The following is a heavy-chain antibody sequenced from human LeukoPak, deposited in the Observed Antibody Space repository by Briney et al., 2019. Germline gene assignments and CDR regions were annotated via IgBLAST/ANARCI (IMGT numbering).Heavy chain of an antibody. CDR1: GFTFDDYA. V-gene: IGHV3-9*01. CDR3: ASLGPKKRNYPGYCSSTSCYGVYY. J-gene: IGHJ4*02. D-gene: IGHD2-2*01. CDR2: ISWISGSI. Sequence: PGGSLRLSCAASGFTFDDYAMHWVRQAPGKGLEWVSGISWISGSIGYADSVRGRFTISRDNAKNSLYLQMNSLRVEDTAFYYCASLGPKKRNYPGYCSSTSCYGVYYWGQGTLVTVSS.